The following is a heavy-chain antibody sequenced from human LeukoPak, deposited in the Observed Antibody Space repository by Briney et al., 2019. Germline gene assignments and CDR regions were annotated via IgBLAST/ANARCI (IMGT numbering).Heavy chain of an antibody. CDR2: ISTSGGTM. J-gene: IGHJ4*02. CDR1: GFGFSSYE. V-gene: IGHV3-48*03. CDR3: ARSSEWTFDY. D-gene: IGHD3-3*01. Sequence: GGSLRLSCAASGFGFSSYEMSWVRQAPGKGLEWVSYISTSGGTMYYADSVKGRFTISRDNAKNSLYLQMNSLRAEDTAVYYCARSSEWTFDYWGQGTLVTVSS.